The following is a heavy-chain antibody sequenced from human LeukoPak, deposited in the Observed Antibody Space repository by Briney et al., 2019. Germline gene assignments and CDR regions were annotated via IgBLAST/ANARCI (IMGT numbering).Heavy chain of an antibody. CDR1: GFTFSSYA. J-gene: IGHJ4*02. D-gene: IGHD1-14*01. V-gene: IGHV3-30*04. Sequence: HPGGSLRLSCAASGFTFSSYAMHWVRQAPGKGLEWVAVISYDGSNKYYADSVKGRFTISRDNSKNTMSVQMDDLRAEDTAVYYCTRYNNDHFDYWGQGTLVTVSS. CDR3: TRYNNDHFDY. CDR2: ISYDGSNK.